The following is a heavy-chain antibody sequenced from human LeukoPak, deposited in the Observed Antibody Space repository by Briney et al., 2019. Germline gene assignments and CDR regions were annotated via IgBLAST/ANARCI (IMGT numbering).Heavy chain of an antibody. Sequence: GGSLRLSCAASGFSISNNGISWVRQAPGKRLEWVSGISGSGDVTWYADSVKGRFTISRDNSKNTLYLQMSSLRAEDTAVYYCARDQAAMVYGDYVGYFDYWGQGTLVTVSS. V-gene: IGHV3-23*01. J-gene: IGHJ4*02. D-gene: IGHD4-17*01. CDR2: ISGSGDVT. CDR3: ARDQAAMVYGDYVGYFDY. CDR1: GFSISNNG.